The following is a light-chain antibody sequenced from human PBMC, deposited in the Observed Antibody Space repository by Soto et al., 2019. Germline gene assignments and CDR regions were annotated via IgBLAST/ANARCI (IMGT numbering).Light chain of an antibody. Sequence: QSALTQPASVSGSPGQSITISCSGTNSDVGGYNYVSWYQQHPGKAPKLMIYDVSYRPSGISNRFSGSKSDNTASLTISGLQAEDEADYYCSSYTTSSRHVFGTGTKVTVL. CDR3: SSYTTSSRHV. CDR1: NSDVGGYNY. V-gene: IGLV2-14*01. CDR2: DVS. J-gene: IGLJ1*01.